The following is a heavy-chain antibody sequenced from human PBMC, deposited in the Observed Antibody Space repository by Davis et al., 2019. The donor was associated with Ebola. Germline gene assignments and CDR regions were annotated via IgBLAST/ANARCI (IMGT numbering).Heavy chain of an antibody. Sequence: GESLKISCDASGFTVRNTYMSWVRQAPGKGLEWVSGIYGGDTHYADSVKGRFTISRDNSKNTLHLQMNSLRVEDTAVYFCAREPTGNYYYFYGMDVWGKGTTVSVSS. D-gene: IGHD4-17*01. CDR1: GFTVRNTY. CDR2: IYGGDT. CDR3: AREPTGNYYYFYGMDV. V-gene: IGHV3-53*01. J-gene: IGHJ6*04.